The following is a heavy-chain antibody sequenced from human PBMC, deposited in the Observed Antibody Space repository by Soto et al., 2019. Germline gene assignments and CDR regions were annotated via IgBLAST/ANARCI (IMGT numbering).Heavy chain of an antibody. CDR3: ARVKMERFLEWLSAGETNWFDP. J-gene: IGHJ5*02. CDR2: INAGNGNT. V-gene: IGHV1-3*01. D-gene: IGHD3-3*01. Sequence: GASVKVSCKASGYTFTSYAMHWVRQAPGQRLEWMGWINAGNGNTKYSQKFQGRVTITRDTSASTAYMELSSLRSEDTAVYYCARVKMERFLEWLSAGETNWFDPWGQGTLVTVSS. CDR1: GYTFTSYA.